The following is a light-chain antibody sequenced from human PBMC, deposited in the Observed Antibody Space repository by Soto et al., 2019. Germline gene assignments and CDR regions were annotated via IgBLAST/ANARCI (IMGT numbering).Light chain of an antibody. CDR3: QQYDNWPRT. CDR2: DAS. V-gene: IGKV3-15*01. CDR1: QSVSSY. Sequence: EIVLTQSPATLSLSPGERATLSCRASQSVSSYLAWYQQKPGQAPRLLIYDASTRATGIPARFSGSGSGTEFTLTISSLQSEDLAVYYCQQYDNWPRTFGQGTKVDIK. J-gene: IGKJ1*01.